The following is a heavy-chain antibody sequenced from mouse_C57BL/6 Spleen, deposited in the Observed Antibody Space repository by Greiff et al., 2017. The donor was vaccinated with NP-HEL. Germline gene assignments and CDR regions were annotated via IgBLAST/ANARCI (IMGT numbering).Heavy chain of an antibody. J-gene: IGHJ4*01. CDR2: ISDGGSYT. D-gene: IGHD3-1*01. CDR3: ARDRGLTLYYYAMDY. V-gene: IGHV5-4*01. Sequence: EVQLVESGGGLVKPGGSLKLSCAASGFTFSSYAMSWVRQTPEKRLEWVATISDGGSYTYYPDNVKGRFTISRDNAKNNLYLQMSHLKSEDTAMYYCARDRGLTLYYYAMDYWGQGTSVTVSS. CDR1: GFTFSSYA.